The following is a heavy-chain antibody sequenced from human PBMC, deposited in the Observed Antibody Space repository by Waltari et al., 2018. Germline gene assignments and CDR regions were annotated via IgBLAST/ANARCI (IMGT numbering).Heavy chain of an antibody. CDR1: GFTFSSYA. V-gene: IGHV3-23*01. D-gene: IGHD3-10*01. Sequence: EVQLLESGGGLVQPGGSLRLSCAASGFTFSSYAMSWVRRAPGEGVGGGLAFSGSGGSPYYAGSVKGRFTISRDNSKNTLYLQMNSLRAEDTAVYYWAKSPVRFVGGMDVWGQGTTVTVSS. J-gene: IGHJ6*02. CDR3: AKSPVRFVGGMDV. CDR2: FSGSGGSP.